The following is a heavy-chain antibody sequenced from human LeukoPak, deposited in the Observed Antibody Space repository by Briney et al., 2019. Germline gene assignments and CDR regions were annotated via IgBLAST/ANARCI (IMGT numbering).Heavy chain of an antibody. V-gene: IGHV3-23*01. Sequence: GGSLRLSCAASGFTFSSYSMNWVRQAPGKGLEWVSAISGSDDSTYYADSVKGRFTISRDTSKNTLYLQMNSLRAEDTAVYYCAKEGLGSYGPYYFDYWGQGTLVTVSS. D-gene: IGHD5-18*01. CDR3: AKEGLGSYGPYYFDY. CDR1: GFTFSSYS. J-gene: IGHJ4*02. CDR2: ISGSDDST.